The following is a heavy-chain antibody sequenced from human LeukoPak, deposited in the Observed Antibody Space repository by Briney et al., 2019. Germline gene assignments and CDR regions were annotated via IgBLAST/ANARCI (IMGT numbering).Heavy chain of an antibody. CDR2: VSHGGDYT. CDR1: GFTFSNYA. V-gene: IGHV3-23*01. Sequence: GGSLRLSCAASGFTFSNYAMTWVRQAPGKGLEWVATVSHGGDYTYHADSVKGRFTISRDNSKNTLYLQMNSLRVEDTAVYYCAKAIGQEVPAASRWYDPWGQGTLVTVSS. J-gene: IGHJ5*02. CDR3: AKAIGQEVPAASRWYDP. D-gene: IGHD2-2*01.